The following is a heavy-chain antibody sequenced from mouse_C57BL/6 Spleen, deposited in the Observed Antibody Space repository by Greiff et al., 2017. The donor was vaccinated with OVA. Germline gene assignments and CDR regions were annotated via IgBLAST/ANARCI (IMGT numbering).Heavy chain of an antibody. CDR2: IHPSDSDT. Sequence: QVQLQQPGAELVKPGASVKVSCKASGYTFTSYWMHWVKQRPGQGLEWIGRIHPSDSDTNYNQKFKGKATLTVDKSSSTAYMQLSSLTSEDSAVYYCATLFYYGNSWFAYWGQGTLVTVSA. D-gene: IGHD2-1*01. V-gene: IGHV1-74*01. CDR1: GYTFTSYW. J-gene: IGHJ3*01. CDR3: ATLFYYGNSWFAY.